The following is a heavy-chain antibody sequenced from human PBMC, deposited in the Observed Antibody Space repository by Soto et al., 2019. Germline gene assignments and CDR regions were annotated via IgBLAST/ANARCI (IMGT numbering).Heavy chain of an antibody. CDR1: VVSISSSSHF. V-gene: IGHV4-39*01. CDR3: ASHTTGAEGWPFDS. Sequence: QLQLQESGPGLVKPSETLSLTCTVSVVSISSSSHFWGWIRQPPGKGLEWIGTIYYSGTAYYNPSLKRRVTMSVDTSKNQFSLTLSSVTAADTAVYYCASHTTGAEGWPFDSWGQGTLATVSS. D-gene: IGHD1-1*01. J-gene: IGHJ4*02. CDR2: IYYSGTA.